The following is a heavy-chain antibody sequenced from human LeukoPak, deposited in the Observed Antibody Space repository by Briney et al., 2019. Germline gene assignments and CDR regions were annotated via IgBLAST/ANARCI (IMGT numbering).Heavy chain of an antibody. CDR3: ASLKGLTGTRSG. CDR2: INPNSGGT. V-gene: IGHV1-2*02. J-gene: IGHJ4*02. D-gene: IGHD1-7*01. Sequence: ASVTVSYKASVYTFTVYYMHWVRQAPGQGLEWMGWINPNSGGTNYAQKFQGRVTITRDTSSSTAYMELSRLRSDDTAVYYCASLKGLTGTRSGWGQGTLVTVSS. CDR1: VYTFTVYY.